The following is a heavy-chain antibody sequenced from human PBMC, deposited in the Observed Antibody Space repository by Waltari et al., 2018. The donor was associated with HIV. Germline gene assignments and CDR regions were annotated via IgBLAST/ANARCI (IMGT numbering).Heavy chain of an antibody. Sequence: QVQLVQSEGGVWKPGSSVKSSCKASGGAFSSYAVNWVRQIPGQGLEWMGGIIPIFDTTNYAQKLKGRVSISAEDHTATVYMELTGLKSEDAGIFYCVRDGGGSDDNRGYFGSFQYWGQGTTVIVSS. CDR2: IIPIFDTT. J-gene: IGHJ4*02. D-gene: IGHD3-22*01. CDR3: VRDGGGSDDNRGYFGSFQY. CDR1: GGAFSSYA. V-gene: IGHV1-69*01.